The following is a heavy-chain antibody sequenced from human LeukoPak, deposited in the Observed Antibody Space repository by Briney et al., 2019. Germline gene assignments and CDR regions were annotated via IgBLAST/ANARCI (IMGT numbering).Heavy chain of an antibody. CDR1: GGSFSGYY. D-gene: IGHD2-8*01. Sequence: SETLSLTCAVYGGSFSGYYWSWIRQPPGKGLEWIGEINHSGSTNYNPSLKSRVTMSVDTSKNQFSLKLSSVTAADTAVYYCARDSDFLANGIDYWGQGTLVTVSS. J-gene: IGHJ4*02. V-gene: IGHV4-34*01. CDR2: INHSGST. CDR3: ARDSDFLANGIDY.